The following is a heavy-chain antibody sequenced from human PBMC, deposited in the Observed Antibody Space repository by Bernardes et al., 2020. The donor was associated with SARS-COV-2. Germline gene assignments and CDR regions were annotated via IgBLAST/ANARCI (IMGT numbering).Heavy chain of an antibody. J-gene: IGHJ4*02. V-gene: IGHV4-59*08. Sequence: SETPSLTCTVSGGSISSYYWSWIRQPPGKGLEWIGSIYYSGSTNYNPSLKSRVTISVDTSKNQFSLKLSSVTAADTAVYYCAASRDGYKYYFDYWGQGTLVTVSS. CDR1: GGSISSYY. CDR2: IYYSGST. CDR3: AASRDGYKYYFDY. D-gene: IGHD5-12*01.